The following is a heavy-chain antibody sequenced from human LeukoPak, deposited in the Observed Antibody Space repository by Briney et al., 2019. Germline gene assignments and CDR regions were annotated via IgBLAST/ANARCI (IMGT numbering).Heavy chain of an antibody. V-gene: IGHV5-51*01. CDR3: ARQRDSGSYYDYYYGMDV. D-gene: IGHD1-26*01. CDR1: GYGFTSYW. J-gene: IGHJ6*02. Sequence: GESLQISCKGSGYGFTSYWIGWVRQMPGKGLEWMGIIYPDDSDTRYSPSFQGQVTISADKSISTAYLQWSSLKASDTAMYYCARQRDSGSYYDYYYGMDVWGQGTTVTVSS. CDR2: IYPDDSDT.